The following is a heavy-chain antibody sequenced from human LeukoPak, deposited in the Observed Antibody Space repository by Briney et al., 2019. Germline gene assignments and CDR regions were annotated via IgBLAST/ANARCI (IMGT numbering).Heavy chain of an antibody. J-gene: IGHJ5*02. Sequence: ASVKVSCKASGYTFTTYDINWVRQATGQGLEWMGWMNPNSGNTGYAQKFQGRVTITADKSTSTTYMELSSLRSEDTAVYYCARDSGSYDILTGYWETWGQGTLVTVSS. CDR1: GYTFTTYD. CDR2: MNPNSGNT. V-gene: IGHV1-8*01. CDR3: ARDSGSYDILTGYWET. D-gene: IGHD3-9*01.